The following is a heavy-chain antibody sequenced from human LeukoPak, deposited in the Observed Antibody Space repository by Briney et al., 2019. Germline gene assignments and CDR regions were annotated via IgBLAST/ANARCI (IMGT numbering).Heavy chain of an antibody. Sequence: PGGSLRLSCAASGFTFSSYSMNWVRQAPGKGLEWVSSISSSSSYIYYADSVKGRFTISRDNAKNSLYLQMNSLRAEDTAVYYCARGDPDISFGVAGEAVDIWGQGTMVTVSS. V-gene: IGHV3-21*01. CDR3: ARGDPDISFGVAGEAVDI. J-gene: IGHJ3*02. D-gene: IGHD3-3*01. CDR1: GFTFSSYS. CDR2: ISSSSSYI.